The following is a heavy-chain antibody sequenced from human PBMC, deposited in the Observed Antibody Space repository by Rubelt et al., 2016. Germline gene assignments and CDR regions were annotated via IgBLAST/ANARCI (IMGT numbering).Heavy chain of an antibody. CDR3: ARYVYSGSYYEAGAFDI. V-gene: IGHV4-38-2*02. Sequence: QVQLQESGPGLVKPSETLSLTCTVSGYSISSGYYWGWIRQPPGKGLEWIGSIYHSGSTYYNLSPKSGGTTSGDKSKNQCAMKLSAVTAADTAVYYCARYVYSGSYYEAGAFDIWGQGTMVTVSS. J-gene: IGHJ3*02. CDR1: GYSISSGYY. CDR2: IYHSGST. D-gene: IGHD1-26*01.